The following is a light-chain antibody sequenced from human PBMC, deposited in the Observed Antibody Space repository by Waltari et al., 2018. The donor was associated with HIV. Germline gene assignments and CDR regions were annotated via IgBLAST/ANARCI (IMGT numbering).Light chain of an antibody. CDR1: SGSIARNY. CDR3: QSFDTDNHVI. J-gene: IGLJ2*01. CDR2: EDV. V-gene: IGLV6-57*01. Sequence: NFMLTQPHSVSESPGKTVTLSCTRNSGSIARNYVQGFQQRPDSSPFNLICEDVRRPSGVPDRVSGSIDRSSNSASLTISALKTEDEADYYCQSFDTDNHVIFGGGTKLTVL.